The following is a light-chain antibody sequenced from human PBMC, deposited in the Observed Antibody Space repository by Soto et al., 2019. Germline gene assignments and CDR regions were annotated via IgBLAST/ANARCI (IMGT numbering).Light chain of an antibody. CDR3: MQALQTPTA. Sequence: LLPPSPLSLPVTPGEPASISCRSSQSLLHSNGYNYLDWYLQKPGQSPQLLIYLGSNRSSGVPDRFSGSGSGTDFTLKISRVEAEDVGVYYCMQALQTPTAFGGGTKVEI. CDR1: QSLLHSNGYNY. V-gene: IGKV2-28*01. CDR2: LGS. J-gene: IGKJ4*01.